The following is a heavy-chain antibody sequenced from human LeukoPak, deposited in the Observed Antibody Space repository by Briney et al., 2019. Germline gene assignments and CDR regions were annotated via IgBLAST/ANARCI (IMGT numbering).Heavy chain of an antibody. J-gene: IGHJ5*02. V-gene: IGHV4-38-2*01. CDR1: GYSISSGYY. Sequence: SETLSLTCAVSGYSISSGYYWGWIRQPPGKGLEWIGSIYHSGGTYYNPSLKSRVTISVDTSKNQFSLKLSSVTAADTAVYYCARGGVATIDNWFDPWGQGTLVTVSS. CDR2: IYHSGGT. D-gene: IGHD5-12*01. CDR3: ARGGVATIDNWFDP.